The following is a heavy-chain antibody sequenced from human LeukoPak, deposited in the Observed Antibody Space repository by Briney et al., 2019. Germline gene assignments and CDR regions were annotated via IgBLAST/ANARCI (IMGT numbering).Heavy chain of an antibody. CDR3: ARDGTTPNWFDP. J-gene: IGHJ5*02. CDR1: GGSFSGYY. Sequence: SETLSLTCAVSGGSFSGYYWTWIRQPPGKGLEWIGEINHSGSANYSPSLSSRVTISLDTSKNQFSLQLNSVTPEDTAVYYCARDGTTPNWFDPWGQGTLVTVTS. D-gene: IGHD2-15*01. CDR2: INHSGSA. V-gene: IGHV4-34*01.